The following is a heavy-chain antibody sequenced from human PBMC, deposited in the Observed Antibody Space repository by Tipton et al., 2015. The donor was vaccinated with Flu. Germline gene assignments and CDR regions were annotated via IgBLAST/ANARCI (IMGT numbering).Heavy chain of an antibody. J-gene: IGHJ4*02. CDR2: ISWNSGSI. D-gene: IGHD3-10*01. CDR1: GFTFDDYA. CDR3: ATSGSGPYFDY. V-gene: IGHV3-9*01. Sequence: SLRLSCAASGFTFDDYAMHWVRQAPGKGLEWVSGISWNSGSIGYADSVKGRLTISRDNAKNSLYLQMNSLRAEDTALYYCATSGSGPYFDYWGQGTLVTVSS.